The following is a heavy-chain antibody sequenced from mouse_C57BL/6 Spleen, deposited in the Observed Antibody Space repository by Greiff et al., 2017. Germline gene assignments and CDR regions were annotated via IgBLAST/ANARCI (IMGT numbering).Heavy chain of an antibody. CDR3: ARWGGNYFDY. Sequence: QVQLQQSGPELVKPGASVKISCKASGYTFTDYYINWVKQRPGQGLEWIGGIYPGSGNTKYNEKVKGQDTLTVDTSSSTAYMQLCSLNSEDSAVYCCARWGGNYFDYWGQGTTLTVSS. CDR2: IYPGSGNT. J-gene: IGHJ2*01. V-gene: IGHV1-84*01. CDR1: GYTFTDYY.